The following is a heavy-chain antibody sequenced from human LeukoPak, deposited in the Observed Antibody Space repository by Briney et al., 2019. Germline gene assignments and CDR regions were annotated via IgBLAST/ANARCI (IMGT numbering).Heavy chain of an antibody. D-gene: IGHD1-26*01. J-gene: IGHJ4*02. V-gene: IGHV1-8*01. CDR1: GYTFTSYD. CDR3: ATGDYSGSYSHLFDY. CDR2: MNPNSGNT. Sequence: EASVTVSFKASGYTFTSYDINWVRQATGQGLEWVGWMNPNSGNTGYAQKFQGRVTMTEDTSTDTAYMELSSLRSEDTAVYYCATGDYSGSYSHLFDYWGQGTLVTVSS.